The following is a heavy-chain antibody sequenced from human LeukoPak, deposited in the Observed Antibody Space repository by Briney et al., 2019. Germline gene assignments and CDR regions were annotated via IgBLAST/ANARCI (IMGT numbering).Heavy chain of an antibody. V-gene: IGHV3-15*01. Sequence: GGSLRLSCVVSGFSFNNAWVGWVRQAPGKGLEWVGRIKAKTDGGTADYAAPVKGRFTISRDDSKNTVFLQMDSLKIEDTAVYFCSTGGGTNDFWGQGPLVTVSS. CDR2: IKAKTDGGTA. J-gene: IGHJ4*02. D-gene: IGHD1-1*01. CDR1: GFSFNNAW. CDR3: STGGGTNDF.